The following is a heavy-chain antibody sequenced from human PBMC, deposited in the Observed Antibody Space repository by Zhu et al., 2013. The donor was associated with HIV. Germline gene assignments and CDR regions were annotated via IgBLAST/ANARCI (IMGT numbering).Heavy chain of an antibody. CDR1: GYTFTSYA. V-gene: IGHV1-46*01. CDR2: INPSGGST. Sequence: QVQLVQSGAEVKKPGSSVKVSCKASGYTFTSYAMHWVRQAPGQGLEWMGIINPSGGSTSYAQKFQGRVTMTEDTSTDTAYMELSSLRSEDTAVYYCATAPLKSINWFDPWGQGTLVTVSS. J-gene: IGHJ5*02. CDR3: ATAPLKSINWFDP. D-gene: IGHD2-21*01.